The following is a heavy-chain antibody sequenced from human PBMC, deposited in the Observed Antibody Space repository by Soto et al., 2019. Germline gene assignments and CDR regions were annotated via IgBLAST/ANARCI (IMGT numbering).Heavy chain of an antibody. J-gene: IGHJ4*02. V-gene: IGHV3-23*01. Sequence: HPGGSVRRSCAASGFTCSSYAMSWVRQAPGKWLEWVSAISGSGGSTYYADSVKGRFTISRENSNNTLYLQMNSLRPEDTAVYYCAKMAMDAPGYWAQGTLVNVSS. CDR2: ISGSGGST. CDR3: AKMAMDAPGY. D-gene: IGHD2-8*01. CDR1: GFTCSSYA.